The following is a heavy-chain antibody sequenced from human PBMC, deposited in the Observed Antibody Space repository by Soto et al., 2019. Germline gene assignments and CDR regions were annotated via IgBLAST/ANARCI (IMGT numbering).Heavy chain of an antibody. CDR2: IYPGDSDT. CDR3: ARGYNSGRSTNTYYFDY. Sequence: PGESLKISCKGSGYSFTNYWIGWVRQRPGKGLEWMGIIYPGDSDTRYSPSFQGQVTISADNSISTAYLQWSSLKASDTAIYFCARGYNSGRSTNTYYFDYWGQGDLVTVSS. V-gene: IGHV5-51*01. J-gene: IGHJ4*02. CDR1: GYSFTNYW. D-gene: IGHD6-19*01.